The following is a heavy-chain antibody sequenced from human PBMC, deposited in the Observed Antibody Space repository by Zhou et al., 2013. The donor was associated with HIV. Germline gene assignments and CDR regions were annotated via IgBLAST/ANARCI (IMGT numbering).Heavy chain of an antibody. CDR3: ARLAYSSPRGFDY. CDR1: GGSFSDYY. Sequence: VQLQQWGAGLLKPSETLSLTCAVYGGSFSDYYWSWIRQSPGKGLEWIGEIDHSGNINDNPSLKSRVTMSVDTPKNQFSLKLSSVTAADTAVYYCARLAYSSPRGFDYWGQGTLVHRLL. J-gene: IGHJ4*02. V-gene: IGHV4-34*02. CDR2: IDHSGNI. D-gene: IGHD6-13*01.